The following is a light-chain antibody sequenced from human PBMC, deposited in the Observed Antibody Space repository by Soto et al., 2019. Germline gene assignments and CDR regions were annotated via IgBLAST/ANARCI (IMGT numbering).Light chain of an antibody. CDR2: GNS. CDR3: QSYDSSLSGSHVV. Sequence: QSVLTQPPSVSGAPGQRVTISCTGSSSNIGAGYDVHWYQQLPGTAPKFLIYGNSNRPSGVPDRFSGSKSGTSASLTITGLQAEDEADYYCQSYDSSLSGSHVVFGTGTKVTVL. V-gene: IGLV1-40*01. J-gene: IGLJ1*01. CDR1: SSNIGAGYD.